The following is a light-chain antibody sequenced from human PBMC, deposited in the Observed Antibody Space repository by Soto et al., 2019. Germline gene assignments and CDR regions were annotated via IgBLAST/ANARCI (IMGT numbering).Light chain of an antibody. CDR3: QQLTSDPLS. CDR1: QGISSH. V-gene: IGKV1-9*01. J-gene: IGKJ4*01. CDR2: AAS. Sequence: DIQLTQSPSLLSASVGDRVTITCRASQGISSHLAWYQQKSGKAPKLLMYAASTLHSGVPSRFSGSGSGTEFTLTISSLQPEDCATYYCQQLTSDPLSFGGGTKVEIK.